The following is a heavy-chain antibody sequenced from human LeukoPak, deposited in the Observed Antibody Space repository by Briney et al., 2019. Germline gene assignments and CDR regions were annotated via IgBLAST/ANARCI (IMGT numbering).Heavy chain of an antibody. CDR3: ARVKGLTTAPSFDL. J-gene: IGHJ2*01. Sequence: GGSLRLSCAASGFTFSSYSMNWVRQAPGKGLEWVSSISSSSSYIYYADSVKGRFTISRDNAKNSLYLQMNSLRAEDTAVYYCARVKGLTTAPSFDLWGRGTLVTVSS. V-gene: IGHV3-21*01. CDR1: GFTFSSYS. D-gene: IGHD3-22*01. CDR2: ISSSSSYI.